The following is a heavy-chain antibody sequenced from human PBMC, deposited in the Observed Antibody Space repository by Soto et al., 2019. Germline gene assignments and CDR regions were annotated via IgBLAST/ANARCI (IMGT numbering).Heavy chain of an antibody. D-gene: IGHD3-22*01. CDR1: GGSISSSSYY. CDR3: ARHQGDSSGYYSLTFDY. Sequence: SETLSLTCTVSGGSISSSSYYWGCIRQPPGKGLEWIGSIYYSGSTYYNPSLKSRVTISVDTSKNQFSLKLSSVTAADTAVYYCARHQGDSSGYYSLTFDYWGQGTLVTVSS. V-gene: IGHV4-39*01. CDR2: IYYSGST. J-gene: IGHJ4*02.